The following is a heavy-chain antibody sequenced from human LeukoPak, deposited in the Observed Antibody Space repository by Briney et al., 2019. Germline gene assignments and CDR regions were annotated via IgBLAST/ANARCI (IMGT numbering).Heavy chain of an antibody. V-gene: IGHV3-21*01. J-gene: IGHJ4*02. Sequence: GGSLRLSCAASGFTFSSYSMNWVRQAPGKGLEWVSSISSSSSYIYYADSVKGRFTISRDNAKNSLYLQMNSLRAEDTAVYYCARDLIPTIFGVVHYFDYWGQGTLVTVSS. D-gene: IGHD3-3*01. CDR1: GFTFSSYS. CDR3: ARDLIPTIFGVVHYFDY. CDR2: ISSSSSYI.